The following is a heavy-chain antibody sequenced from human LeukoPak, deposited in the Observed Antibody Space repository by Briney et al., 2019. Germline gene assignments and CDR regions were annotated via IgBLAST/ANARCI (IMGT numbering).Heavy chain of an antibody. D-gene: IGHD3-10*01. J-gene: IGHJ4*02. CDR2: INPSSGST. CDR1: GNTFTSYY. V-gene: IGHV1-46*01. Sequence: ASVKVSCKASGNTFTSYYMHWVRQAPGQGLEWMGIINPSSGSTSYAQKFQGRVTMTRNTSMSTVYMELSILRAEDTAVYYCARDVYYGSGDGINYWGQGTLVTVSS. CDR3: ARDVYYGSGDGINY.